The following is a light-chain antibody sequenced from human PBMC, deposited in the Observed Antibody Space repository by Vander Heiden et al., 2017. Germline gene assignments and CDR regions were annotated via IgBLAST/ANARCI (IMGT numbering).Light chain of an antibody. CDR3: GTWDSSLSAYV. J-gene: IGLJ1*01. CDR2: ENN. CDR1: SANIGNNY. Sequence: QSVFTQPPAVSAPPRQKVTISCSGSSANIGNNYVSWYQQLPGTAPKLLIYENNKRPSGIPDRFSGSKSGTSATLGITGLQTGDEADYYCGTWDSSLSAYVFGTGTKVTVL. V-gene: IGLV1-51*02.